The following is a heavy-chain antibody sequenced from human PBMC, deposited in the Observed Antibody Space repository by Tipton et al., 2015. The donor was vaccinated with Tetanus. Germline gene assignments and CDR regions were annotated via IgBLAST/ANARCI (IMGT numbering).Heavy chain of an antibody. CDR1: GYAFGIYW. CDR2: IYPADSDI. V-gene: IGHV5-51*01. CDR3: ARRRTSTALGLWLDP. D-gene: IGHD5/OR15-5a*01. J-gene: IGHJ5*02. Sequence: VQLVQSGAEVKKPGESLKISCKGSGYAFGIYWLAWVRQMPGKGLEWMGIIYPADSDIRSSPSFQGQVTMSVDKSTSTAYLQWRGLKASDTAMYYCARRRTSTALGLWLDPWGQGTLVTVSS.